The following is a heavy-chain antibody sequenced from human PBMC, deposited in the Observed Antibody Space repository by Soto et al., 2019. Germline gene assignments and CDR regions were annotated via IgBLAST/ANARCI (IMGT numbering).Heavy chain of an antibody. D-gene: IGHD6-13*01. Sequence: PGGSLRLSCADSGFNFINYAMTWVRQAPGKGLEWVSAIRGDGDGTFYPDSVKGRFTISRDNAKNTVYLQMNSLRAEDTAIYYCAKGDGSSSWYGNSWGQGNLVTVSS. CDR1: GFNFINYA. CDR2: IRGDGDGT. J-gene: IGHJ4*02. CDR3: AKGDGSSSWYGNS. V-gene: IGHV3-23*01.